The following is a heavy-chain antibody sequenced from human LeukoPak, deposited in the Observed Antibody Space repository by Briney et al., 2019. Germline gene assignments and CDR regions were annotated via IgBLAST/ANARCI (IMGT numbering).Heavy chain of an antibody. J-gene: IGHJ6*04. D-gene: IGHD3-22*01. CDR1: GFSFSSYA. V-gene: IGHV3-23*01. CDR3: ARAHYASSNIKVPFDV. Sequence: GGSLRLSCAASGFSFSSYAMSWVRQAPGKGLEWVSAISKSGDSTFYADSVKGRFTISRDNSQNTLYVQMNSLRAEDTAVYYCARAHYASSNIKVPFDVWGKGTTVTVSS. CDR2: ISKSGDST.